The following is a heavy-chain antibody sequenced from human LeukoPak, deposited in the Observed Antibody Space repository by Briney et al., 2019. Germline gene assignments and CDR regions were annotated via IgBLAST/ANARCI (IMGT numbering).Heavy chain of an antibody. CDR3: ARAENGYSSSWSYNYYYYMDI. D-gene: IGHD6-13*01. J-gene: IGHJ6*03. V-gene: IGHV3-48*01. CDR2: ISSSSSTI. Sequence: PGGSLRLSCAASGFTFSSYSMNWVRQAPGKGLEWVSYISSSSSTIYYADSVKGRFTISRDNAKNSLYLQMNSLRAEDTAVYYCARAENGYSSSWSYNYYYYMDIWGKGTTVTASS. CDR1: GFTFSSYS.